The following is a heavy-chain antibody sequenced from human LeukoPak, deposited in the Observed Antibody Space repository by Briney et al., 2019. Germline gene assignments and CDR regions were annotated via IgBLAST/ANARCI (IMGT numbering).Heavy chain of an antibody. J-gene: IGHJ4*02. CDR2: INPDSRGT. Sequence: GASVKVSRKSSGYSFSGSYMHWVRQARGQGLEWMGWINPDSRGTFSAGRFQGRVTMTGDTSISTAYMELSSLKSDDTAVYFCARGISGTTHSFDFWGQRALVTVSS. CDR3: ARGISGTTHSFDF. D-gene: IGHD1-20*01. V-gene: IGHV1-2*02. CDR1: GYSFSGSY.